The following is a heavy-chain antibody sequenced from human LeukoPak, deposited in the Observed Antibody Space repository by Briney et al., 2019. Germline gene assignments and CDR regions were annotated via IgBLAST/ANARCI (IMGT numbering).Heavy chain of an antibody. D-gene: IGHD2-21*01. CDR1: GFTFRDYD. V-gene: IGHV3-13*01. CDR3: VRGGIRLSGIDAFDI. Sequence: GGSLRLSCAASGFTFRDYDMHWVRQAPGRGLEWVSAIGIGDDTHYPDSVKGRFTISRENAKNSLYLQMSSLRDGDTAMYYCVRGGIRLSGIDAFDIWGQGTMVTVSS. J-gene: IGHJ3*02. CDR2: IGIGDDT.